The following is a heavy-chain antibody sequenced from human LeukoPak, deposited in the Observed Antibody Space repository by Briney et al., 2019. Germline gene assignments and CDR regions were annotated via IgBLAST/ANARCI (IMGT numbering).Heavy chain of an antibody. CDR3: AGYHWNSGVVY. J-gene: IGHJ4*02. D-gene: IGHD1-7*01. V-gene: IGHV3-11*01. CDR2: ISRSGDTI. Sequence: GGSLRLSCAASGFTFSDYAMSWVRQAPGQGLEWVSYISRSGDTIDYADSVKGRFSISRDNAKNSLYLQMNSRRAEDTAVYYCAGYHWNSGVVYWGQGTLVTVSS. CDR1: GFTFSDYA.